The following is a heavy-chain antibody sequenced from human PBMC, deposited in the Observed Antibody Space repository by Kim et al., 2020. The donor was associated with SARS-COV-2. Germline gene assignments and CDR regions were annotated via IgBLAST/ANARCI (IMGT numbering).Heavy chain of an antibody. D-gene: IGHD3-22*01. J-gene: IGHJ1*01. CDR2: INGTGGAT. Sequence: GGSLRLSCAASGFTFSTYAMSWVRQPPGKGLEWVSTINGTGGATYYADSVKGRFTISRDNSKNTLHLQMNSLTVKDTAVYFCARAPGGGGYNGDWDRWG. V-gene: IGHV3-23*01. CDR1: GFTFSTYA. CDR3: ARAPGGGGYNGDWDR.